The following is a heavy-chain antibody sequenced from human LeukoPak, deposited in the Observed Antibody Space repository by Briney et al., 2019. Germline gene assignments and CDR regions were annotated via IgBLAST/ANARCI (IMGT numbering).Heavy chain of an antibody. D-gene: IGHD4-23*01. Sequence: SETLSLTCTVSGGSISSYYWSWIRQPPGKGLEWIGYIYYSGSTNYNPSLKSRVTISVDTSKNQFSLKLSSVTAADTAVYYCARDRDYGGNPGPFDYWGQGTLVTVSS. CDR3: ARDRDYGGNPGPFDY. CDR1: GGSISSYY. CDR2: IYYSGST. J-gene: IGHJ4*02. V-gene: IGHV4-59*01.